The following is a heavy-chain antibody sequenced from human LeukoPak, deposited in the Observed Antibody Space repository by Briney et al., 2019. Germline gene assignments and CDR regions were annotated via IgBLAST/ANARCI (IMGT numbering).Heavy chain of an antibody. CDR2: IYYSGST. CDR3: ARETSQKGAHYMDV. Sequence: SETLSLTCTVSGGSISSSSYYWGWIRQPPGTGLEWIGSIYYSGSTYYNPSPKSRVTISVDTSKNQFSLKLSSVTAADTAVYYCARETSQKGAHYMDVWGKGTTVTISS. D-gene: IGHD3-16*01. CDR1: GGSISSSSYY. J-gene: IGHJ6*03. V-gene: IGHV4-39*07.